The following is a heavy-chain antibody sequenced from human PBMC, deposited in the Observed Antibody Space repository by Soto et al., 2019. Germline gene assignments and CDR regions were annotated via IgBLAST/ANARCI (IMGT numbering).Heavy chain of an antibody. CDR3: ARGGGFYCSSTSCSNWFDP. CDR1: GGSISSGGYY. J-gene: IGHJ5*02. V-gene: IGHV4-31*03. CDR2: IYYSGST. D-gene: IGHD2-2*01. Sequence: SETLSLTCTVSGGSISSGGYYWSWIRQHPGKGLEWIGYIYYSGSTYYNPSLKSRVTISVDTSKNQFSLKLSSVTAADTAVYYCARGGGFYCSSTSCSNWFDPWGQGTLVTISS.